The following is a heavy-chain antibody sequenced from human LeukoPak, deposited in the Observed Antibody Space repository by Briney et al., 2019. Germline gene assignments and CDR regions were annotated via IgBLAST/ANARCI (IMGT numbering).Heavy chain of an antibody. CDR2: MIPLLGIA. J-gene: IGHJ5*02. V-gene: IGHV1-69*04. CDR3: ARDLEAVVVVPAAYTPFDP. D-gene: IGHD2-2*01. CDR1: GGTFSIYT. Sequence: SVKVSCKASGGTFSIYTISWVRQAPGQGLKWMVRMIPLLGIANYAQKFQGRVTITADKSPSTAYMELSSLRSEDTAVYYCARDLEAVVVVPAAYTPFDPWGQGTLVTVSS.